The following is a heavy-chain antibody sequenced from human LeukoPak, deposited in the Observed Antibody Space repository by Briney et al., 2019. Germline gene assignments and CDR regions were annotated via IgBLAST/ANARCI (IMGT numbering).Heavy chain of an antibody. J-gene: IGHJ4*02. Sequence: PSQTLSLTCTVSGGSISSGGYYWSWIRQPPGKGLEWIGEINHSGSTNYNPSLKSRVTISVDTSKNQFSLKLSSVTAADTAVYYCARGSRWLRLHYWGQGTLVTVSS. CDR3: ARGSRWLRLHY. V-gene: IGHV4-30-2*01. CDR2: INHSGST. CDR1: GGSISSGGYY. D-gene: IGHD5-12*01.